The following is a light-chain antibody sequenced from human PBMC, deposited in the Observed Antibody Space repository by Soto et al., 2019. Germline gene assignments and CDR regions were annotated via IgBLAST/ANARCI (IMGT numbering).Light chain of an antibody. CDR1: SSDVGGYNH. J-gene: IGLJ2*01. CDR3: SSYTSSSTLV. CDR2: DVS. Sequence: QSVLTQPASVSGSPGQSITISCTGTSSDVGGYNHVSWYQQHPGKAPKLMIYDVSNRPSGVSNRFSASKSGNTASLTISGLQAEDEADYYCSSYTSSSTLVFGGGTQLTVL. V-gene: IGLV2-14*01.